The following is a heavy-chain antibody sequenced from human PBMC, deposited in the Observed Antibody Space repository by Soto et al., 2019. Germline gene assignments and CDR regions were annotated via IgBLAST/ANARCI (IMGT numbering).Heavy chain of an antibody. Sequence: QVQLVQSGAEVKKPGSSVKVSCKASGGTFSSYAISWVRQAPGQGLEWMGGIIPIFGTANYAQKFQGRVTITADESTSTAYMELSSLRSEDTAVYYCARGVYIVVVVAAPRGFGAFDIWGQGTMVTVSS. J-gene: IGHJ3*02. CDR2: IIPIFGTA. D-gene: IGHD2-15*01. CDR1: GGTFSSYA. CDR3: ARGVYIVVVVAAPRGFGAFDI. V-gene: IGHV1-69*12.